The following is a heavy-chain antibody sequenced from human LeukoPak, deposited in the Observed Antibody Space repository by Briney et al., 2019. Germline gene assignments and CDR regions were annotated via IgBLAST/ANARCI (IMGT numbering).Heavy chain of an antibody. CDR2: IKEDGSEK. Sequence: GGSLRLSCAASGFTFSSYWMSWVRQAPGKGLECVANIKEDGSEKNYVDSVKGRYTISRDNAKNSLYLQMNSLRAEDTAVYYCAKAVAARWLDPWGQGTLVIVSS. CDR3: AKAVAARWLDP. V-gene: IGHV3-7*01. J-gene: IGHJ5*02. CDR1: GFTFSSYW. D-gene: IGHD6-19*01.